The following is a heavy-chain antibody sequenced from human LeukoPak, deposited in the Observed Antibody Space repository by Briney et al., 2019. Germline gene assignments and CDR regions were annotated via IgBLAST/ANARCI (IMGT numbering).Heavy chain of an antibody. V-gene: IGHV4-4*07. D-gene: IGHD5-18*01. CDR2: IYTSGST. J-gene: IGHJ4*02. Sequence: SETLSLTCTVSGGSTSNYYCNWIRHPAGKGLQLIGRIYTSGSTNYNPSLKSRVTMSVDTSKNQFSLKLSSVTAADTAVYYCARVGGAYNYGYFDSWGQGTLVTVSS. CDR1: GGSTSNYY. CDR3: ARVGGAYNYGYFDS.